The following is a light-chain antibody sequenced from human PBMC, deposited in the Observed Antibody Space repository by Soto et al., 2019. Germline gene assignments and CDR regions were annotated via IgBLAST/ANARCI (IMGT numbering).Light chain of an antibody. CDR3: QSHDTSLSAWV. CDR1: SSNFGAGYD. J-gene: IGLJ3*02. Sequence: QSVLTQPPSVSGAPGQRVSLSCTGSSSNFGAGYDVHWYHQLPGTAPKLLIYGNKNRPSGVPDRFSGSKSGTSASLVITGLQAEDEGTYYCQSHDTSLSAWVFGGGTKLTVL. CDR2: GNK. V-gene: IGLV1-40*01.